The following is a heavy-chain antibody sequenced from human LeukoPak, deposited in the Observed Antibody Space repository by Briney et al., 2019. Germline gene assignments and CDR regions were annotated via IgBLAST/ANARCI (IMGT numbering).Heavy chain of an antibody. CDR1: GFTFSSHS. D-gene: IGHD1-26*01. Sequence: GGSLRLSCAASGFTFSSHSMNWVRQAPGKGLEWVSSISSSSSYIYYADSVKGRFTISRDNAKKSLYLQMDSLRAEDTAVYYCARDLGGPTTRGYFDSWGQRTLVTVSS. J-gene: IGHJ4*02. CDR3: ARDLGGPTTRGYFDS. V-gene: IGHV3-21*01. CDR2: ISSSSSYI.